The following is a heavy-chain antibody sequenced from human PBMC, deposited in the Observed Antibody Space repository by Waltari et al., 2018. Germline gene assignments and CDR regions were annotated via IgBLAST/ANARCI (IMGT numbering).Heavy chain of an antibody. CDR1: GFTFSSYE. CDR3: ARATYYDFWSGYQNWFDP. V-gene: IGHV3-48*03. J-gene: IGHJ5*02. CDR2: ISSSGSTI. Sequence: EVQLVESGGGLVQPGGSLRLSCAASGFTFSSYEMNWVRQAPGKGLEGVSYISSSGSTIYYAYSVKGRFTISRDNAKNSLYLQMNSLRAEDTAVYYCARATYYDFWSGYQNWFDPWGQGTLVTVSS. D-gene: IGHD3-3*01.